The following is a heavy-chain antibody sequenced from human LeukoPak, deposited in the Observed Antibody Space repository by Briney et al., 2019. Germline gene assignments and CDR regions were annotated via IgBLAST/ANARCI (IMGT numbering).Heavy chain of an antibody. J-gene: IGHJ4*02. CDR1: ALTASSNY. D-gene: IGHD2-15*01. V-gene: IGHV3-53*01. CDR3: ARVRYCSGGSCYLFDY. Sequence: GGSLSLSCVASALTASSNYMSWVRQAAGEGLEWVSVIYSGGSTYYADSVKGRLTISRDNSKNTLYLQMNSLRAEDTAVYYCARVRYCSGGSCYLFDYWGQGTLVTVSS. CDR2: IYSGGST.